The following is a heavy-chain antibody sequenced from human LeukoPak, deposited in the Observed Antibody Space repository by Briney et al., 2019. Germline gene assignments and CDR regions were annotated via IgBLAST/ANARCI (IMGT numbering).Heavy chain of an antibody. D-gene: IGHD3-10*01. CDR2: ITSSSNYI. V-gene: IGHV3-21*03. CDR1: GFTFSSYN. CDR3: ARDCWDYGSGSYCGIDY. Sequence: PGGSLRLSCAASGFTFSSYNMNWVRQAPGKGLEWVSSITSSSNYIYYADTVKGRFTISRDNAKNSLYLQMNGLRAEDTTVYYCARDCWDYGSGSYCGIDYWGQGTLVTVSS. J-gene: IGHJ4*02.